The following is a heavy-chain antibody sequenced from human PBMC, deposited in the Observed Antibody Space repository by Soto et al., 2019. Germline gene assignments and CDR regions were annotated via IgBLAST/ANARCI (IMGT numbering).Heavy chain of an antibody. D-gene: IGHD1-26*01. Sequence: QVHLVQSAAEVKKPGASVTVSCKASGYPFSSYGITWVRQAPGQGLEWMGWTSGFYGNSTYSEKFQGRVTMTIDTSTNTASMDLGSLKSDDTAVYYCARLGVAGSTLDYWGLGTLVTVSS. J-gene: IGHJ4*02. V-gene: IGHV1-18*04. CDR3: ARLGVAGSTLDY. CDR1: GYPFSSYG. CDR2: TSGFYGNS.